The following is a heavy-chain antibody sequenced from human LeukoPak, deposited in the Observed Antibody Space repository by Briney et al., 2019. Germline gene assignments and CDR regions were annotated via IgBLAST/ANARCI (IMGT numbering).Heavy chain of an antibody. CDR3: AREGPGPDAFDI. CDR2: INPNSGGT. Sequence: ASVKVSCKASGYTFTGYYMHWVRQAPGQGLEWMGWINPNSGGTNYAQKFQGRVTMTRDTSTSTVYMELSSLRSEDTAVYYCAREGPGPDAFDIWGQGTMVIVSS. J-gene: IGHJ3*02. CDR1: GYTFTGYY. V-gene: IGHV1-2*02.